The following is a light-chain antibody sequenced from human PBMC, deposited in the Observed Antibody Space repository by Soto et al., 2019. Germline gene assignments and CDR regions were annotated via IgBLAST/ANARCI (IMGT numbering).Light chain of an antibody. CDR1: SSDVGAYNY. CDR3: SSHAGSIDG. V-gene: IGLV2-8*01. CDR2: EVT. J-gene: IGLJ1*01. Sequence: QSALTQPPSASGSPGQSVTIPCTGTSSDVGAYNYVSWYQQHPGKAPKLVIYEVTKRPSGVPDRFSGSKSGNTASLTVSGLQGEDEADYYCSSHAGSIDGFRTGTKLTVL.